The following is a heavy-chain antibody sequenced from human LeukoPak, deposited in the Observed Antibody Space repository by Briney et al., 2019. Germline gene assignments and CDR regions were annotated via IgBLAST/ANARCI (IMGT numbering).Heavy chain of an antibody. CDR1: GYTFTSYG. CDR2: ISAYNGNT. CDR3: ARGRGYYYDSSGTFDY. Sequence: GASVKVSCKASGYTFTSYGISWVRQAPGQGLEWMGWISAYNGNTNYAQKLQGRVTMTTDTSTSTAYMELRSLRSDDTAVYYCARGRGYYYDSSGTFDYWGQGTLVTVSS. J-gene: IGHJ4*02. D-gene: IGHD3-22*01. V-gene: IGHV1-18*01.